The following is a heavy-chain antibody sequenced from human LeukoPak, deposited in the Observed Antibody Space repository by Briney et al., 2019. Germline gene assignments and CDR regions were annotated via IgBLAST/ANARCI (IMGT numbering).Heavy chain of an antibody. CDR1: GFTFGDYA. Sequence: GRSLRLSCTASGFTFGDYAMSWFRQAPGKGREWVGFIRSKAYGGTTEYAASVKGRFTISRDDSKSIAYLQMNSLKTEDTAVYYCTRGLAQLELDGFDYWGQGTLVTVSS. J-gene: IGHJ4*02. CDR3: TRGLAQLELDGFDY. CDR2: IRSKAYGGTT. V-gene: IGHV3-49*03. D-gene: IGHD1-1*01.